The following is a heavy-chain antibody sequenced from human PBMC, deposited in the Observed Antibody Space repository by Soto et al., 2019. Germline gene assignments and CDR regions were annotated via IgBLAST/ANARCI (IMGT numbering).Heavy chain of an antibody. CDR1: GFTFSSHA. J-gene: IGHJ4*02. Sequence: QVQLVESGGGVVQAGRSLRLSCAASGFTFSSHAMHWVRQAPGKGLEWVALISYDGTNKYYADSVKGRFTISRDDFKNTLFLQMSSLRPEDTAVYYCARGGGDGVYRHLDYWGQGIMVTVSS. CDR3: ARGGGDGVYRHLDY. V-gene: IGHV3-30-3*01. D-gene: IGHD6-13*01. CDR2: ISYDGTNK.